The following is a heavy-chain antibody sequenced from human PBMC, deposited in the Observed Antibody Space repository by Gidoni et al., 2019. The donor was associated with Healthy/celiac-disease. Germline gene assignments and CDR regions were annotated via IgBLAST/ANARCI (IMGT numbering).Heavy chain of an antibody. CDR3: AKDNQGHILTGYYFDY. V-gene: IGHV3-23*01. Sequence: EVQLLESGGGLVQPGGSLRLSCAASGFTFSSYAMSWVRQAPGKGLEWVSAISGSGGSTYYADSVKGRFTISRDNSKNTLYLQMNSLRAEDTAVYYCAKDNQGHILTGYYFDYWGQGTLVTVSS. J-gene: IGHJ4*02. CDR2: ISGSGGST. CDR1: GFTFSSYA. D-gene: IGHD3-9*01.